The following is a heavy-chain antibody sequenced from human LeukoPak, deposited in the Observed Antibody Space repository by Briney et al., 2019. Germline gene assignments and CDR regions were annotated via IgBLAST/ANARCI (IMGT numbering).Heavy chain of an antibody. J-gene: IGHJ4*02. Sequence: GGSLRLSCAASGFTFSTYAMSWVRQAPGKGLEWVSVISGSGDTTYYAESVRGRFTISRDNSKNTLFLQMNSLRVEDTAVYYCAKSQTGGPVLWYFDSWGQGILVTVSS. CDR3: AKSQTGGPVLWYFDS. CDR2: ISGSGDTT. CDR1: GFTFSTYA. D-gene: IGHD2-21*01. V-gene: IGHV3-23*01.